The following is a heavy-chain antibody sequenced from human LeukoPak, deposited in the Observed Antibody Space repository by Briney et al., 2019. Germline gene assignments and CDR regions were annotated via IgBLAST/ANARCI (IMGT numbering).Heavy chain of an antibody. CDR3: AIGGYSSSRGPFDP. J-gene: IGHJ5*02. CDR2: ISYDGSNK. Sequence: PGRSLRLSCAASGFTFSSYAMHWVRQAPGKGLEWVAVISYDGSNKYYADSVKGRFTISRDNSKNTLYLQMNSLRAEDTAVYYCAIGGYSSSRGPFDPWGQGTLVTVSS. D-gene: IGHD6-13*01. V-gene: IGHV3-30-3*01. CDR1: GFTFSSYA.